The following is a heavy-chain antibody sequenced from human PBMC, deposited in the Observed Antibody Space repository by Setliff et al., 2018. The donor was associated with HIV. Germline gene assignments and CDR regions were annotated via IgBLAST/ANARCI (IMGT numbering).Heavy chain of an antibody. V-gene: IGHV3-33*05. D-gene: IGHD3-22*01. CDR1: GFTFRLYG. Sequence: GGSLRLSCAASGFTFRLYGMHWVRRAPGKGLEWVASIEFDGKNEYYAESVKGRFTISRDNSKSTVYLQMNSLSADDTAVYYCVRGSGYYYFDNWGQGALVTVSS. J-gene: IGHJ4*02. CDR2: IEFDGKNE. CDR3: VRGSGYYYFDN.